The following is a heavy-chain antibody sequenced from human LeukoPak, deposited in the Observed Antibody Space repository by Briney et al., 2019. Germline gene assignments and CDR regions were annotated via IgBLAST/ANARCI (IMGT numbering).Heavy chain of an antibody. J-gene: IGHJ4*02. CDR1: GGSFGTYA. Sequence: ASVKVSCKASGGSFGTYAITWVRQAPGQGLEWMGWISAHKGETEYAQKFQGRVTMTREISTSTAYMELQSLTSDDTAVYYCARADIIVVAGSTPVGSGFEYWGQGALITVS. CDR2: ISAHKGET. CDR3: ARADIIVVAGSTPVGSGFEY. V-gene: IGHV1-18*01. D-gene: IGHD2-15*01.